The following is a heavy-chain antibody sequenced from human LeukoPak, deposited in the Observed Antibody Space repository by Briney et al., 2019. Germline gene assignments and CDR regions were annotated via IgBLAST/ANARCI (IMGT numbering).Heavy chain of an antibody. CDR1: GFTFSSYE. V-gene: IGHV3-48*03. J-gene: IGHJ6*03. D-gene: IGHD4-17*01. CDR2: ISSSGSTI. Sequence: GGSLRLSCAASGFTFSSYEMNWVRQAPGKGLEWVSYISSSGSTIYYADSVKGRFTISRDNAKNSLYLQMNSLRAEDTAVYYCARYGDDYYYYYYMDVWGTGTTVTVSS. CDR3: ARYGDDYYYYYYMDV.